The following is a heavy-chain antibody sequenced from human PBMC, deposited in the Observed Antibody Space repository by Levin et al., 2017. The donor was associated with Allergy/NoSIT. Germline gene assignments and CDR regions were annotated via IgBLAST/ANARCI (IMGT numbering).Heavy chain of an antibody. CDR2: ISYDGSNK. J-gene: IGHJ6*02. D-gene: IGHD2-15*01. CDR3: ASLGYCSGGSCFDYGMDV. V-gene: IGHV3-30*04. Sequence: PGGSLRLSCAASGFTFSSYAMHWVRQAPGKGLEWVAVISYDGSNKYYADSVKGRFTISRDNSKNTLYLQMNSLRAEDTAVYYCASLGYCSGGSCFDYGMDVWGQGTTVTVSS. CDR1: GFTFSSYA.